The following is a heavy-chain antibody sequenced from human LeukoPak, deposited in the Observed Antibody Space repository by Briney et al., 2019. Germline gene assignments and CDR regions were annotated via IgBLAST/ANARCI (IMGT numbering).Heavy chain of an antibody. CDR1: GGTISSYY. V-gene: IGHV4-59*08. CDR2: IPSSGST. J-gene: IGHJ4*02. CDR3: ARWYSSGWAFDY. Sequence: SETLSLTCTVSGGTISSYYWNWIRQPPGKGLEWIGYIPSSGSTKYNPSLKSRVTISVDTSKNQFSLKLSSVTAADTAVYYCARWYSSGWAFDYWGQGTLVTVSS. D-gene: IGHD6-19*01.